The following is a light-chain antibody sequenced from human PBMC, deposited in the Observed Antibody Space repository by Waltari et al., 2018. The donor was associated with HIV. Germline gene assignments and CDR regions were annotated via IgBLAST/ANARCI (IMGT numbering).Light chain of an antibody. J-gene: IGLJ3*02. CDR1: VSNIGSRS. CDR3: SSWDDNLNGPV. Sequence: QIVLTQSPSASGTPGQGVTLSCSGGVSNIGSRSVHLYQQVPGTAPTLLIYNDNQRPSGVPDRFTGSKSGTSASLAISGLRSEDESDYYCSSWDDNLNGPVFGGGTKLTVL. V-gene: IGLV1-44*01. CDR2: NDN.